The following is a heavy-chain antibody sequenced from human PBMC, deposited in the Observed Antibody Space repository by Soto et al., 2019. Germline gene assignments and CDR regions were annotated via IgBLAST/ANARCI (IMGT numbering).Heavy chain of an antibody. J-gene: IGHJ4*02. CDR2: ILSSGGT. D-gene: IGHD6-19*01. CDR3: AKGFSSGLYVHS. CDR1: VDSVSSDSYY. Sequence: SETLSLTCSVSVDSVSSDSYYWTWIRQPPGKTLEWVGFILSSGGTSTNPSLRSRLSMSVDTSKNQFSMRLTSVTAADTGVYFCAKGFSSGLYVHSWGRRAQVSVSS. V-gene: IGHV4-61*01.